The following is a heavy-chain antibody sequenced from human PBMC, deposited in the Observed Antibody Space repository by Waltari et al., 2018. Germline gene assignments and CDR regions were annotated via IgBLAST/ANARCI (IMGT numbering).Heavy chain of an antibody. CDR2: IIPIFGTA. Sequence: QVQLVQSGAEVKKPGSSVKVSCKASGGTFSSYAISWVRQATGQGLEWMGGIIPIFGTANYAQKFQGRVTITADESTSTAYMELSSLRSEDTAVYYCASSEGCSSTSCYGWFDPWGQGTLVTVSS. V-gene: IGHV1-69*12. D-gene: IGHD2-2*01. CDR1: GGTFSSYA. CDR3: ASSEGCSSTSCYGWFDP. J-gene: IGHJ5*02.